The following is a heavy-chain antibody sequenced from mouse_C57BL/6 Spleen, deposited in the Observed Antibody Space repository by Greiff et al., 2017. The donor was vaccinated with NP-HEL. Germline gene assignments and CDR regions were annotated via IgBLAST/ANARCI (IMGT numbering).Heavy chain of an antibody. V-gene: IGHV1-62-2*01. CDR1: GYTFTEYT. CDR2: FYPGSGSI. Sequence: VQLQQSGAELVKPGASVKLSCKASGYTFTEYTIHWVKQRSGQGLEWIGWFYPGSGSIKYNEKFKDKATLTADKSSSTVSMELSRLTSEDSAVYFCARHEGVPNWDADAMDYWGQGTSVTVSS. D-gene: IGHD4-1*01. J-gene: IGHJ4*01. CDR3: ARHEGVPNWDADAMDY.